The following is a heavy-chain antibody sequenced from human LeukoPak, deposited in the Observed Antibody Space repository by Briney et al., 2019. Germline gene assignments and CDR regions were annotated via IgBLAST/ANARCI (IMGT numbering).Heavy chain of an antibody. J-gene: IGHJ4*02. CDR3: ARVSEVTLDY. CDR1: GFIFSSYS. Sequence: PGGSLRLSCAASGFIFSSYSMSWVRQAPGKGLEWVAVLSYDGSDKYYADSVKGRFTISRDNAKNSLYLQMNSLRAEDTAVYYCARVSEVTLDYWGQGTLVTVSS. D-gene: IGHD2-21*02. V-gene: IGHV3-30-3*01. CDR2: LSYDGSDK.